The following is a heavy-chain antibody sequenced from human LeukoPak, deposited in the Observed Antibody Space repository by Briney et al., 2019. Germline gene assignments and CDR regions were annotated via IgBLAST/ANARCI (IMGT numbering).Heavy chain of an antibody. CDR2: INPNSGGT. CDR1: GGTFSSYA. D-gene: IGHD3-10*01. Sequence: GASVKVSCKASGGTFSSYAISWVRQAPGQGLEWMGWINPNSGGTNYAQKFQGRVTTTRDTSISTAYMELSGLRSDDTAVYYCARANMVRGVGLFFDRNWFDPWGQGTLVTVSS. J-gene: IGHJ5*02. V-gene: IGHV1-2*02. CDR3: ARANMVRGVGLFFDRNWFDP.